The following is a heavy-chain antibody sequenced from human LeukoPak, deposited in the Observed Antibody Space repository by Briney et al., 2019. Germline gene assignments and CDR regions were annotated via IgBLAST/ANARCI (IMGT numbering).Heavy chain of an antibody. V-gene: IGHV4-30-2*01. J-gene: IGHJ6*02. Sequence: PSETLSLTCAVSGGSISSGGYSWSWIRQPPGKGLEWIGYIYHSGSTYYNPSLKSRVTISVDRSKNQFSLKLSSVTAADTAVYYCASTMVRGVLGYYYYGMDVWGQGTTVTVSS. CDR2: IYHSGST. CDR3: ASTMVRGVLGYYYYGMDV. CDR1: GGSISSGGYS. D-gene: IGHD3-10*01.